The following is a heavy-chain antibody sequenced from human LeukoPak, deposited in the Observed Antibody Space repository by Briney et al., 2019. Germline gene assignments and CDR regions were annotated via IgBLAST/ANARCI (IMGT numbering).Heavy chain of an antibody. J-gene: IGHJ4*02. CDR1: GFTFSSYA. Sequence: SGGSLRLFCAASGFTFSSYAMHWVRQAPGKGLEWVAVISYDGSNKYYADSVKGRFTISRDNSKNTLYLQLNSLRAEDTAVYYCARPGGSSGYYYFDYWDQGTLVTVSS. V-gene: IGHV3-30*04. D-gene: IGHD3-22*01. CDR3: ARPGGSSGYYYFDY. CDR2: ISYDGSNK.